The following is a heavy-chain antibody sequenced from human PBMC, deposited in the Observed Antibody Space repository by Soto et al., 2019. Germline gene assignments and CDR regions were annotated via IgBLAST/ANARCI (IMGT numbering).Heavy chain of an antibody. CDR2: IIPIFGTA. V-gene: IGHV1-69*13. Sequence: SVKVSCKASGGTFSSYAISRVRQAPGQGLEWMGGIIPIFGTANYAQKFQGRVTITADESTSTAYMELSSLRSEDTAVYYCARAKWFGEPRGCHGMDVWGQGTTVTVSS. CDR1: GGTFSSYA. CDR3: ARAKWFGEPRGCHGMDV. J-gene: IGHJ6*02. D-gene: IGHD3-10*01.